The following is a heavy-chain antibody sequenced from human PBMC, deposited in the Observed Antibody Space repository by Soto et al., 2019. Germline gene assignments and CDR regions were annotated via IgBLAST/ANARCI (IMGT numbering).Heavy chain of an antibody. V-gene: IGHV4-4*07. Sequence: SETLSLTCTVSGGSISSYYWSWIRQPAGKGLEWIGRIYTSGSTNYNPSLKSRVTMSVDTSKNQFSMKLSSVTAADTAVYYSARDRYYDFWSGYSRVLAYYGMDVWGQGTTVTVSS. CDR1: GGSISSYY. D-gene: IGHD3-3*01. CDR3: ARDRYYDFWSGYSRVLAYYGMDV. J-gene: IGHJ6*02. CDR2: IYTSGST.